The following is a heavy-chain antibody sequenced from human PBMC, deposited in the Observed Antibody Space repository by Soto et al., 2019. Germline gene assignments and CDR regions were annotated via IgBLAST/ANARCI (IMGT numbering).Heavy chain of an antibody. J-gene: IGHJ6*02. CDR3: TTRGIRITGREYYYYGMDV. D-gene: IGHD1-20*01. V-gene: IGHV3-15*07. Sequence: EVQLVESGGGLVKPGGSLRLSCAASGFTFSNAWMNWVRQAPGKGLEWVGRIKSKTDGGTTDYAAPVKGRFTISRDDSKNTLYLQMNSLKTEDTAVYYWTTRGIRITGREYYYYGMDVWGQGTTVTVSS. CDR2: IKSKTDGGTT. CDR1: GFTFSNAW.